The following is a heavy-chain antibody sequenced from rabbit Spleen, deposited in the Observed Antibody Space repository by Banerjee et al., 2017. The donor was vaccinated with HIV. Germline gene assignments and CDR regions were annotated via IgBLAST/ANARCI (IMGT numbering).Heavy chain of an antibody. J-gene: IGHJ6*01. CDR1: GFAFSSSYR. CDR2: INTGRIGT. V-gene: IGHV1S40*01. CDR3: ARDTGSSFSSYGMDL. D-gene: IGHD8-1*01. Sequence: QSLEESGGDLVKPGASLTLTCTASGFAFSSSYRICWVRQAPGKGLEWIGCINTGRIGTSYASWVNGRFTMSRTSSTVDLKMTSLTVADTATYFCARDTGSSFSSYGMDLWGPGTLVTVS.